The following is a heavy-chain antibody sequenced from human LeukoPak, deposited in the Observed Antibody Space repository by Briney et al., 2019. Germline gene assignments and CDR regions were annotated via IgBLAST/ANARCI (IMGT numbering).Heavy chain of an antibody. CDR3: ARADFIDAGPFLIGP. CDR1: GYSFTDYY. Sequence: ASVKVSCKTSGYSFTDYYIHWVRQAPGQGLEWMGWINTKSGRTSSARKFQGRVTMTRDPSITTVYMDMAWLTSDDTAIYFCARADFIDAGPFLIGPWGQGTLVTVSS. D-gene: IGHD3-3*01. CDR2: INTKSGRT. J-gene: IGHJ5*02. V-gene: IGHV1-2*02.